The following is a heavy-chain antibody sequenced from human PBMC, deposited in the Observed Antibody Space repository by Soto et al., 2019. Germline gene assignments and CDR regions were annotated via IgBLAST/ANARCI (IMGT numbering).Heavy chain of an antibody. CDR1: GGSISSSSYY. D-gene: IGHD2-21*02. CDR3: AAYQPLLFWFDP. CDR2: IYYSGST. Sequence: PSETLSLTCTVSGGSISSSSYYWGWIRQPPGKGLEWIGSIYYSGSTYYNPSLKSRVTISVDTSKNQFSLKLSSVTAADTAVYYCAAYQPLLFWFDPCGQGTLVTVSS. J-gene: IGHJ5*02. V-gene: IGHV4-39*01.